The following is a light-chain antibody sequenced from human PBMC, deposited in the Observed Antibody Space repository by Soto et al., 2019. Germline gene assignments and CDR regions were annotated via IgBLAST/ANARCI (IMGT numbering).Light chain of an antibody. CDR2: DVS. J-gene: IGLJ1*01. Sequence: QSVLTQHPSAAGSPGQSVTISCTGTSTDVGGYNYVSWYQQYPGKAPKLMIYDVSKRPSGVPDRFSGSKSGNTASLTISGLQAEDEADYYCCSYAGSPFYVFGTGTKVTVL. V-gene: IGLV2-8*01. CDR3: CSYAGSPFYV. CDR1: STDVGGYNY.